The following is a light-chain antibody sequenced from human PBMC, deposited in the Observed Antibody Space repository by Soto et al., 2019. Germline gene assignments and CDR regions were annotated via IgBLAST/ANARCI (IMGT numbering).Light chain of an antibody. J-gene: IGLJ2*01. Sequence: SYELTQPPSVSVSPGQTASITCSGAKLGDKYACWYQQKPGQSPVLVIYQDSKRPSGIPDRFSGSKSGNTASLSVSGLQAEHEADYYCSSNVGMDKLVFGGGTKLTVL. CDR2: QDS. V-gene: IGLV3-1*01. CDR1: KLGDKY. CDR3: SSNVGMDKLV.